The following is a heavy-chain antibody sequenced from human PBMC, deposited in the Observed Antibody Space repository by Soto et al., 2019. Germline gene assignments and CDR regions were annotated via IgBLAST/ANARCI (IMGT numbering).Heavy chain of an antibody. V-gene: IGHV3-30-3*01. CDR2: ISYDGSNK. CDR1: GFTFSSYA. Sequence: QVQLVESGGGVVQPGRSLRLSCAASGFTFSSYAMHWVRQAPGKGLEWVAVISYDGSNKYYADSVKGRFTISRDNSKNTLYLQMISLRAEDTAVYYCARDKTPYYFDYWGQGTLVTVSS. J-gene: IGHJ4*02. CDR3: ARDKTPYYFDY.